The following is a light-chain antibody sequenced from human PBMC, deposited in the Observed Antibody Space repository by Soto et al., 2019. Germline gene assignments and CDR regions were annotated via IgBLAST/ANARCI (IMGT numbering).Light chain of an antibody. V-gene: IGKV1-39*01. CDR1: QNINTL. CDR3: QQTFNTPRT. CDR2: SAS. J-gene: IGKJ1*01. Sequence: DIQMTQSPSSLSASVGDRITITCRASQNINTLLNWYQQKPGRAPNLLISSASISLSGVPSRFTGSGSGTEFTLTVSSLQPEDFATYYCQQTFNTPRTFGQGTRVET.